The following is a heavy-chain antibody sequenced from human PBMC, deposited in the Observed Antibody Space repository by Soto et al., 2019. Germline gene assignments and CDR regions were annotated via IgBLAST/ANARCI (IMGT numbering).Heavy chain of an antibody. D-gene: IGHD3-10*01. CDR2: IIPILGIA. Sequence: QVQLVQSGAEVKKPGSSVKVSCKASGGTFSSYTISWVRQAPGQGLEWMGRIIPILGIANYAQKFQGRVTITADKSTSTADMELSSLRSEDTAVYYCARTYYYGSGSPNWFDPWGQGTLVTVSS. CDR1: GGTFSSYT. J-gene: IGHJ5*02. CDR3: ARTYYYGSGSPNWFDP. V-gene: IGHV1-69*02.